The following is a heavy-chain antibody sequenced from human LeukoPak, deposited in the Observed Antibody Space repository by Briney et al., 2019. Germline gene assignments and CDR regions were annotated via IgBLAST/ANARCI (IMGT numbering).Heavy chain of an antibody. CDR2: INPNSGGT. V-gene: IGHV1-2*02. J-gene: IGHJ4*02. D-gene: IGHD6-6*01. Sequence: ASVKVSCKASGYTFTGYYMHWVRQAPGQGLEWMGWINPNSGGTNYAQKFQGRVTMTRDTSISTAYMELGRLRSDDAAVYYCARAIEYSSPGAWGQGTLVTVPS. CDR1: GYTFTGYY. CDR3: ARAIEYSSPGA.